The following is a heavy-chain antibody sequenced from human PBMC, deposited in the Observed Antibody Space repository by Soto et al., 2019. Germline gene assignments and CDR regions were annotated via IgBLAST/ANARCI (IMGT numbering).Heavy chain of an antibody. V-gene: IGHV4-34*01. Sequence: SETLSLTCAVYGGSFSGYYWSWICQPPGKGLEWIGEINHSGSTNYNPSLKSRVTISVDTSKNQFSLKLSSVTAADTAVYYCARVTSRGVTMVRGGSGPYYYGMDVWGQGTTVTVSS. J-gene: IGHJ6*02. CDR2: INHSGST. CDR3: ARVTSRGVTMVRGGSGPYYYGMDV. CDR1: GGSFSGYY. D-gene: IGHD3-10*01.